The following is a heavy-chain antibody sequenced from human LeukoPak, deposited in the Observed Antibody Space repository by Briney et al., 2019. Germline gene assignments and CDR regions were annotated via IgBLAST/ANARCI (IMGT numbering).Heavy chain of an antibody. CDR3: ARLRSTVTILYYFDY. D-gene: IGHD4-17*01. V-gene: IGHV4-39*01. CDR2: IYYSGST. CDR1: GGSISSSSYY. J-gene: IGHJ4*02. Sequence: SETLSLTCSVSGGSISSSSYYWGWLRQPPGKGLEWIGTIYYSGSTYYNPSLKSRVTISVDTSKNQFSLKLSSVTAADTAVYYCARLRSTVTILYYFDYWGQGTLVTVSS.